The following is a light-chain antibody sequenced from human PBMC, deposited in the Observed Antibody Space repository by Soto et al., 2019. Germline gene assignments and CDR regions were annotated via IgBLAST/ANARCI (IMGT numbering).Light chain of an antibody. CDR2: GAS. J-gene: IGKJ5*01. CDR1: RSVNNF. V-gene: IGKV1-39*01. CDR3: QQSFSFPPT. Sequence: DIQMPRSPSSLSSSVGDSVTIAFLASRSVNNFLNWYQQRPGKAPDLLIYGASRLQIGVPSRFTGSGSETDFTLTISSLQPEDFATYFCQQSFSFPPTFGQGTRLEIK.